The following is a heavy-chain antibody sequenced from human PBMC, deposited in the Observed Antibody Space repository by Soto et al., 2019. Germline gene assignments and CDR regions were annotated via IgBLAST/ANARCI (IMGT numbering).Heavy chain of an antibody. J-gene: IGHJ1*01. CDR3: ASGSYCGGDCYLEDEYFQH. CDR2: IYPGDSDT. V-gene: IGHV5-51*01. CDR1: GYSFTSYW. Sequence: GESLKISCKGSGYSFTSYWIGWVRQMPGKGLEWMGIIYPGDSDTRYSPSFQGQVTISADKSISTAYLQWSSLKASDTAMYYWASGSYCGGDCYLEDEYFQHWGQGTLVTVSS. D-gene: IGHD2-21*02.